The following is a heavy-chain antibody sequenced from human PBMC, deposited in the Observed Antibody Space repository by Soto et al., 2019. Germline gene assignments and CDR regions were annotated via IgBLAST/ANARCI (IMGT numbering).Heavy chain of an antibody. CDR2: INHSGST. Sequence: QVQLQQWGAGLLKPSETLSLTCAVYGGSFSSYYWSWIRQPPGKGLEWIGVINHSGSTNYAPSLKSRVTLSMYTCRNQVTLTLSSVPAADTAVYYCARGEHRFMERLILTDYYDPWGQGTLVIVSS. CDR1: GGSFSSYY. CDR3: ARGEHRFMERLILTDYYDP. J-gene: IGHJ5*02. V-gene: IGHV4-34*01. D-gene: IGHD3-3*01.